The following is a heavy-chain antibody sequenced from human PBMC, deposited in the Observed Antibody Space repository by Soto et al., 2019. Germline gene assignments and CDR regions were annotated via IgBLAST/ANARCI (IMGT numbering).Heavy chain of an antibody. CDR2: IYYSGST. D-gene: IGHD3-22*01. V-gene: IGHV4-61*01. Sequence: SETLSLTCTVSGGSVSSGSYYWSWIRQPPGKGLEWIGYIYYSGSTNYNPSLKSRVTISVDTSKNQFSLKLSSVTAADTAVYYCARAGQGYYYDSSGYLFPFDYWGQGTLVTVSS. CDR1: GGSVSSGSYY. J-gene: IGHJ4*02. CDR3: ARAGQGYYYDSSGYLFPFDY.